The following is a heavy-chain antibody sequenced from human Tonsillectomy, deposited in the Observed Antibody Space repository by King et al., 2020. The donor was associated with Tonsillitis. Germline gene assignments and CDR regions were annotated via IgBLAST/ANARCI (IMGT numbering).Heavy chain of an antibody. CDR3: ARPSFGAADT. CDR2: IRPGDSKT. Sequence: VQLVESGAEVKKPGESLKISCTGSGYTFTSYWIGWVRQMPGKGLEWMGIIRPGDSKTKYSPSFQGQVTISVDKSISPAYLQWSPLKASDTAIYYCARPSFGAADTWGQGTLVTVSS. D-gene: IGHD6-13*01. V-gene: IGHV5-51*01. J-gene: IGHJ4*02. CDR1: GYTFTSYW.